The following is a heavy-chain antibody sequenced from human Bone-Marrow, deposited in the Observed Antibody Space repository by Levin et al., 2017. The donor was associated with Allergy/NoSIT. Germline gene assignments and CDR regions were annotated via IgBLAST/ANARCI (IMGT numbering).Heavy chain of an antibody. CDR1: GGTFSSYA. CDR3: ARVTRGYYSYYFDY. D-gene: IGHD3-22*01. Sequence: PVASVKVSCKASGGTFSSYAISWVRQAPGQGLEWMGGIIPIFGTANYAQKFQGRVTITADESTSTAYMELSSLRSEDTAVYYCARVTRGYYSYYFDYWGQGTLVTVSS. CDR2: IIPIFGTA. V-gene: IGHV1-69*13. J-gene: IGHJ4*02.